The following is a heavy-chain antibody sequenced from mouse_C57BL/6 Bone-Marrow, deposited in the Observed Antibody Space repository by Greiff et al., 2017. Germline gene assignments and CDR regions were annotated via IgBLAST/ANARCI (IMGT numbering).Heavy chain of an antibody. V-gene: IGHV1-59*01. J-gene: IGHJ1*03. CDR1: GYTFTSYW. D-gene: IGHD2-3*01. CDR2: IDPSDSYT. CDR3: ARRDGYYPWYVDV. Sequence: QVQLKQPGAELVRPGTSVKLSCKASGYTFTSYWMHWVKQRPGQGLEWIGVIDPSDSYTNYNQQFKGKATLTVDTSSSTDYMQLSSLTSEDSAVYYCARRDGYYPWYVDVWGTGTTVTVSS.